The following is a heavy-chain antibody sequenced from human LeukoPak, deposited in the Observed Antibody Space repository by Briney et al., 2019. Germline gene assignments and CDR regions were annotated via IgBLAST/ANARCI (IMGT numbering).Heavy chain of an antibody. CDR3: AVHVNIDTSGLDY. D-gene: IGHD3-22*01. Sequence: GGSLRLSYAASGLTASGDHMAGVRQAPGKGLEWLSVISTGGSTNYADSVKGRFTISRDNSKNMLYLQMNSLRAEDTAVYYCAVHVNIDTSGLDYWGQGTLVTVSS. CDR1: GLTASGDH. J-gene: IGHJ4*02. V-gene: IGHV3-53*01. CDR2: ISTGGST.